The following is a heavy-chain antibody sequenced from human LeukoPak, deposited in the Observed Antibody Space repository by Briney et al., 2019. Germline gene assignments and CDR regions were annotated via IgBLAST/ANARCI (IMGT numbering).Heavy chain of an antibody. Sequence: SETLSLTCTVSGGSVSSGSYYWSWIRQPPGKGLEWIGYIYYSGSTNYNPSLQSRVTMSVDTSKNQFSLKLSSVTAADTAVYYCARDGSRGDYYYGMDVWGQGTTVTVSS. CDR3: ARDGSRGDYYYGMDV. CDR1: GGSVSSGSYY. CDR2: IYYSGST. J-gene: IGHJ6*02. V-gene: IGHV4-61*01.